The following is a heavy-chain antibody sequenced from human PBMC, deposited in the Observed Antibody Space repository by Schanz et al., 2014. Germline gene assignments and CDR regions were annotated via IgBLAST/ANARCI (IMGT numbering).Heavy chain of an antibody. CDR1: GFTFISYD. CDR3: ARGIITMVRGGDVGAFDI. Sequence: QVQLVDSGGGVVQPGRSLRLSCVASGFTFISYDIHWVRQAPGKGLEWVAVIRYDGRNENFVESVKGRFTISRDNSKNALYLQMDSLRAEDTAVYYCARGIITMVRGGDVGAFDIWGQGTMVTVSS. V-gene: IGHV3-33*01. J-gene: IGHJ3*02. CDR2: IRYDGRNE. D-gene: IGHD3-10*01.